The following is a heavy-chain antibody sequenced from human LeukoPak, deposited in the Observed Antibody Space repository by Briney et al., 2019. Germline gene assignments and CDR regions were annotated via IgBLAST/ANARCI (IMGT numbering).Heavy chain of an antibody. J-gene: IGHJ4*02. CDR2: IRYDGSNK. CDR3: SAAGDFDY. Sequence: GGSLRHSCAASGFTFSSYGMHWVRQAPGKGLEWVAFIRYDGSNKYYADSVKGRFTISRDNSKNTLYLQMNSLRAEDTAVYYCSAAGDFDYWGQGTLVTVSS. D-gene: IGHD6-13*01. CDR1: GFTFSSYG. V-gene: IGHV3-30*02.